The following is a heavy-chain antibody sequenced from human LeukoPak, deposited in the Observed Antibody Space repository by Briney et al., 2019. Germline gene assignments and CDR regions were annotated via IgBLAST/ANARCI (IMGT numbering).Heavy chain of an antibody. D-gene: IGHD2-21*02. CDR3: ARDLVVVTGLRTRGSFDI. CDR2: INPSGGTT. V-gene: IGHV1-46*01. Sequence: GSSVKVSCKASGYNSTSYYMHWVRQAPGQGLEWVGIINPSGGTTSYAQKFQGRVTVTRDTSTSTVYMELSSLRSEDTAVYYCARDLVVVTGLRTRGSFDIWGQGTMVTVSS. CDR1: GYNSTSYY. J-gene: IGHJ3*02.